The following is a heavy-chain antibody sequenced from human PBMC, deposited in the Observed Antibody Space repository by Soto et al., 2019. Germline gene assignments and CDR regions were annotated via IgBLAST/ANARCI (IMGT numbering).Heavy chain of an antibody. J-gene: IGHJ4*02. D-gene: IGHD6-19*01. CDR1: GFTFSSYW. Sequence: EVQLVESGGGLVQPGGSLRLACVASGFTFSSYWMHWVRQAPGKGLVWVSRINNDGITTAYADAVKGRFTISRDNAKNTLYLQMNSLRAEDTAVYFCASIAVGVIRAFDYWCQGTLVTVSS. V-gene: IGHV3-74*01. CDR3: ASIAVGVIRAFDY. CDR2: INNDGITT.